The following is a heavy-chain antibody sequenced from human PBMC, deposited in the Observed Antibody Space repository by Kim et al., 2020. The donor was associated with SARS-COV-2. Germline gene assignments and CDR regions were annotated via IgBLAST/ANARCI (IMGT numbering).Heavy chain of an antibody. CDR1: GGSFSGYY. D-gene: IGHD5-12*01. CDR2: INHSGST. V-gene: IGHV4-34*01. CDR3: ARRGGRWLQLLNYFDY. J-gene: IGHJ4*02. Sequence: SETLSLTCAVYGGSFSGYYWSWIRQPPGKGLEWIGEINHSGSTNYNPSLKSRVTISVDTSKNQFSLKLSSVTAADTAVYYCARRGGRWLQLLNYFDYWGQGTLVTVSS.